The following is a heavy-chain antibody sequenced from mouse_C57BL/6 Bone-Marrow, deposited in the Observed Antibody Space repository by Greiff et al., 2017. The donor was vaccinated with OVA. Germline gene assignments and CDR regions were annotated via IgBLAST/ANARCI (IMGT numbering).Heavy chain of an antibody. CDR1: GFTFSSYA. CDR2: ISDGGSYT. V-gene: IGHV5-4*01. J-gene: IGHJ1*03. CDR3: ARGGSITTVPCGGYFDD. Sequence: EVQGVESGGGLVKPGGSLKLSCAASGFTFSSYAMSWVRQTPEKRLEWVATISDGGSYTYYPDIVKGGFIISRDKAKIKLYLQMSQLKSEDTAMYYCARGGSITTVPCGGYFDDWGTGTTVTVSS. D-gene: IGHD1-1*01.